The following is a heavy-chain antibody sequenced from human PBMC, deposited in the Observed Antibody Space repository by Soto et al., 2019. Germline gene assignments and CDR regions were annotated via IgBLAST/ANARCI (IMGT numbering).Heavy chain of an antibody. Sequence: PGGSLRLSCAASGFTFSSHTMNWVRQAPGRGLEWLAYISRSGETIYYADSVKGRFTISRDNSKKTLFLQMNSLRAEDTAVYYCAKGPLGSSNYYYYYYMDVWGKGTTVTVSS. D-gene: IGHD6-6*01. CDR2: ISRSGETI. CDR3: AKGPLGSSNYYYYYYMDV. CDR1: GFTFSSHT. J-gene: IGHJ6*03. V-gene: IGHV3-48*01.